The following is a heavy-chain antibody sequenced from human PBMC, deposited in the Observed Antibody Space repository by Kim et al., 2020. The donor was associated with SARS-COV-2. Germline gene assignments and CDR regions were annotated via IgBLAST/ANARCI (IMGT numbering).Heavy chain of an antibody. D-gene: IGHD2-21*02. Sequence: YTPDSVKARFTVSSDNDKNELFREMDSLGDEDTAVYYCARVGAATAGGIDYWGQGTLVTVSS. J-gene: IGHJ4*02. CDR3: ARVGAATAGGIDY. V-gene: IGHV3-48*02.